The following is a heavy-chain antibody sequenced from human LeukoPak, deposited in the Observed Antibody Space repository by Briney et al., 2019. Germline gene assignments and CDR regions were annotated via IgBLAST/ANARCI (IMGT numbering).Heavy chain of an antibody. Sequence: SETLSLTCTVSGGSISSYYWSWIRQPPGKGLEWIGYIYYSGSTNYNPSLKSRVTISVDTSKNQFSLKLSSVTAADTAVYYCARGGSWFDPWGQGTLVTVSS. CDR2: IYYSGST. CDR1: GGSISSYY. CDR3: ARGGSWFDP. J-gene: IGHJ5*02. D-gene: IGHD3-10*01. V-gene: IGHV4-59*01.